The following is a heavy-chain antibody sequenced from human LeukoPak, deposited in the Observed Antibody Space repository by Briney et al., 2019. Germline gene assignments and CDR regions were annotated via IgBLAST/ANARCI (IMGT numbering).Heavy chain of an antibody. CDR3: ASKGPPSGSWGPYYFDY. Sequence: ASVKVSCKASGYTFTSYYMHWVRQAPGQGLEWMGIINPSGGSTSYAQKFQGRVTMTRDTSTSTVYMELSSLRSEDTAVYYCASKGPPSGSWGPYYFDYWGQGTLVTVSS. V-gene: IGHV1-46*03. CDR2: INPSGGST. J-gene: IGHJ4*02. D-gene: IGHD6-13*01. CDR1: GYTFTSYY.